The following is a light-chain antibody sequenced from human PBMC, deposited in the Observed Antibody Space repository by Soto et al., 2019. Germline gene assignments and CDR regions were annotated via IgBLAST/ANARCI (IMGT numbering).Light chain of an antibody. V-gene: IGKV1-5*03. Sequence: DIQMTQSPSTLSASVGDRVTITCRASQSISSWLAWYQQKPGKAHNLLISKASSLESGVPSRFSGSGSGTEFTLTISSLHPDDFATYYCQQYNTFWTFGQGTKLEMK. CDR1: QSISSW. J-gene: IGKJ1*01. CDR2: KAS. CDR3: QQYNTFWT.